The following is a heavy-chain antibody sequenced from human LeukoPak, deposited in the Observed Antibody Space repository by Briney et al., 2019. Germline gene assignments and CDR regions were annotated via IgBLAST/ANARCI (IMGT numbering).Heavy chain of an antibody. D-gene: IGHD3-10*02. CDR3: AELGITMIGGV. J-gene: IGHJ6*04. V-gene: IGHV3-48*03. Sequence: GGSLRLSCAASGFTFSSYEMNWVRQAPGKGLDGVSYISSSGSTIYYADSVKGRFTISRDNAKNSLYLQMNRLRAEDTAVYYCAELGITMIGGVWGKGTTVTISS. CDR1: GFTFSSYE. CDR2: ISSSGSTI.